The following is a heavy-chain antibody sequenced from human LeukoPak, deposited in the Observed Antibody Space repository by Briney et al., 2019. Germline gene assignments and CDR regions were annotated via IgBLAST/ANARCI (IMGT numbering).Heavy chain of an antibody. Sequence: ASVKVSCKASGHTFTTYYIHWVRQAPGQGLEWMGRINPNNGGTNYAQKFQGRVTMTRDMSMSTAYMELSRLRSVDTAVYYCAGEDNSSGYRPFDIWGQGTMVTVPS. J-gene: IGHJ3*02. CDR1: GHTFTTYY. CDR2: INPNNGGT. D-gene: IGHD3-22*01. V-gene: IGHV1-2*06. CDR3: AGEDNSSGYRPFDI.